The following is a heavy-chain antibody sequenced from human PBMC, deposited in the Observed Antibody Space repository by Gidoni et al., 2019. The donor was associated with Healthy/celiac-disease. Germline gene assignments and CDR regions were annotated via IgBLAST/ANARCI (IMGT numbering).Heavy chain of an antibody. CDR3: ARTFIAVAGRGMAY. Sequence: EVQLVESGGGLVQPGWSLRLSCAASGFTFSSYSMNWVRQAPGKGLEWVSYISSSSSTIYYADSVKGRFTISRDNAKNSLYLQMNSLRAEDTAVYYCARTFIAVAGRGMAYWGQGTLVTVSS. CDR1: GFTFSSYS. J-gene: IGHJ4*02. D-gene: IGHD6-19*01. V-gene: IGHV3-48*04. CDR2: ISSSSSTI.